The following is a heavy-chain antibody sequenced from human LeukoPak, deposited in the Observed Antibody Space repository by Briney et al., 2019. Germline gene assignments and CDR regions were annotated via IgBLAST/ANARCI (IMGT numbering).Heavy chain of an antibody. CDR2: IYYTGLT. CDR3: ARQDGYNSNWHFDL. V-gene: IGHV4-59*01. Sequence: SETLSLTCSVSGDSTSSYYWSWIRQPPGKGLEWIGYIYYTGLTIYNPSLKSRVTISVDTSKNQFSLNLSSVTAADTAVYYCARQDGYNSNWHFDLWGRGTLVTVSS. D-gene: IGHD5-12*01. CDR1: GDSTSSYY. J-gene: IGHJ2*01.